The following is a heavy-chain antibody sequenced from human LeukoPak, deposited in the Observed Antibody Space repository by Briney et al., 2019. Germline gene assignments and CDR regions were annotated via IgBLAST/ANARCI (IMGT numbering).Heavy chain of an antibody. CDR2: INPSGGST. CDR1: GYTFTSYY. D-gene: IGHD2-2*01. V-gene: IGHV1-46*01. CDR3: ARDWAPLVPAAPDYYYYYMDV. Sequence: ASVKVSCKASGYTFTSYYMHWVRQAPGQGLEWMGIINPSGGSTIYAQKFQGRVTMTRDMSTSAVYMELSSLRSEDTAVYYCARDWAPLVPAAPDYYYYYMDVWGKGTTVTISS. J-gene: IGHJ6*03.